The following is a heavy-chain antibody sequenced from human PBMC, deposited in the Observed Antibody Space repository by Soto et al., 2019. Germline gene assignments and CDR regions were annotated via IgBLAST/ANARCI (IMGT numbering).Heavy chain of an antibody. CDR1: GFSFSSYG. Sequence: EVQLVESGGGLVQPGESLRLSCAASGFSFSSYGMHWVRQGPGKGLEYVSGISSDGGGAYYANSVKGRFCISRDNSKNTLYLQMGSLRPEDMAVYYCARRGGSGSYPFDYWGQGTLVTVSS. J-gene: IGHJ4*02. CDR3: ARRGGSGSYPFDY. D-gene: IGHD1-26*01. CDR2: ISSDGGGA. V-gene: IGHV3-64*01.